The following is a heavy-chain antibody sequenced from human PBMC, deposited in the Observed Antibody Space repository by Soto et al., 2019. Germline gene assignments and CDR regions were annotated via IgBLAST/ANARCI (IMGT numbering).Heavy chain of an antibody. CDR2: ISAYNGNT. V-gene: IGHV1-18*01. Sequence: ASVKVSCKASGYTFTSYGISWGRQAPGQGLEWMGWISAYNGNTNYAQKLQGRVTMTTDTSTSTAYMELRSLRSDDTAVYYCARVGSYCSGGSCYSDYWGQGTLVTVSS. J-gene: IGHJ4*02. D-gene: IGHD2-15*01. CDR1: GYTFTSYG. CDR3: ARVGSYCSGGSCYSDY.